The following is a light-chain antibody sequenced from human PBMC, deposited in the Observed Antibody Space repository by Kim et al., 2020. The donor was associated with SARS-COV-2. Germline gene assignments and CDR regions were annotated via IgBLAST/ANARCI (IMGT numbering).Light chain of an antibody. J-gene: IGLJ3*02. CDR2: RNN. V-gene: IGLV1-47*01. Sequence: QSVLTQPPSASGTPGQRVTICCSGSSSNIGSNYLYWYQQLPGTAPKLLIYRNNQRPSGVPDRFSGSKSGTSASLAISGLRSEDGPDYYCAPWDDSLSGPVFGGGTQLTVL. CDR1: SSNIGSNY. CDR3: APWDDSLSGPV.